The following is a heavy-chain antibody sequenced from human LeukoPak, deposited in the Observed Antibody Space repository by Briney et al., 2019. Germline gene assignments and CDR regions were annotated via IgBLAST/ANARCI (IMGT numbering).Heavy chain of an antibody. V-gene: IGHV1-69*13. Sequence: ASVKVSCKASGGTFSSYAISWVRQAPGQGLEWMGGIIPIFGTANYAQKFQGRVTITADESTSTAYMELSSLRSEDTAVYYCARARYDILTGYYPSNYFDYWGQGTLVTVSS. J-gene: IGHJ4*02. CDR3: ARARYDILTGYYPSNYFDY. D-gene: IGHD3-9*01. CDR1: GGTFSSYA. CDR2: IIPIFGTA.